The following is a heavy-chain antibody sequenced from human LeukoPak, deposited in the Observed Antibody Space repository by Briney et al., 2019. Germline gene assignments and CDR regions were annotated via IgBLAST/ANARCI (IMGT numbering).Heavy chain of an antibody. CDR2: IYYSGST. V-gene: IGHV4-59*01. D-gene: IGHD3-3*01. CDR1: GGSISSYY. CDR3: ARVPIPVITIFGVVTARGYYYMDV. J-gene: IGHJ6*03. Sequence: SETLSLTCTVSGGSISSYYWSWIRQPPGKGLEWIRYIYYSGSTNYNPSLKSRVTISVDTSKNQFSLKLSSVTAADTAVYYCARVPIPVITIFGVVTARGYYYMDVWGKGTTVTVSS.